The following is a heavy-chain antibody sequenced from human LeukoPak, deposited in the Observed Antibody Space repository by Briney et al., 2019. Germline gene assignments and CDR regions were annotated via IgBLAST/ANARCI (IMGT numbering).Heavy chain of an antibody. CDR2: FNIMGST. CDR1: GGSFSVN. J-gene: IGHJ4*02. V-gene: IGHV4-34*01. D-gene: IGHD3-22*01. Sequence: SETLSLTCAVYGGSFSVNNGAGIASPPGKGWNGFGKFNIMGSTNYNPSLKSRVTISVDTSKNQFSLKLSSVTAADTAVYYCARGSPRGTMIVVFNLLIFDYWGQGTLVTVSS. CDR3: ARGSPRGTMIVVFNLLIFDY.